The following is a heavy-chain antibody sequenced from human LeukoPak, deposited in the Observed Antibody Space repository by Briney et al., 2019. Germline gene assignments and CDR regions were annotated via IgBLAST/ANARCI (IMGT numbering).Heavy chain of an antibody. Sequence: GGSLRLSCAASGFTFSSYAMSWVRQAPGKGLEWVSAISGSGGSTYYADSVKGRFTISRDNSKNTLYLQMNSLSAEDTAVYYCAKDLVRWELSPGLGYWGQGTLVTVSS. CDR3: AKDLVRWELSPGLGY. D-gene: IGHD1-26*01. J-gene: IGHJ4*02. V-gene: IGHV3-23*01. CDR2: ISGSGGST. CDR1: GFTFSSYA.